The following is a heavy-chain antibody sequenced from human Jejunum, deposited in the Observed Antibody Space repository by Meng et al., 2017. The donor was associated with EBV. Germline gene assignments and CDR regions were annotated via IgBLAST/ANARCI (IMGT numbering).Heavy chain of an antibody. V-gene: IGHV2-5*02. D-gene: IGHD1/OR15-1a*01. CDR2: VYWDDDT. Sequence: QITLKESGPTLVHPTQTLTLTCTFSGISFTTSGVGVGWIRQPPGKALEWLALVYWDDDTRYSPALGSRLTITKDTSKNRVVLTMTNMDPVDTATYYCARWKNYETGALPGNWYDTWGQGTLVTVSS. CDR1: GISFTTSGVG. CDR3: ARWKNYETGALPGNWYDT. J-gene: IGHJ5*02.